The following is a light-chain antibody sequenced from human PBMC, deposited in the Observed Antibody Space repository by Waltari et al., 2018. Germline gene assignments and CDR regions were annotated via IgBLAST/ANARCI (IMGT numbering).Light chain of an antibody. Sequence: QSVLTQPPSMSGAPGQKVTIPCTGGSSNFGAGYDVHWYQQFPGAAPKLLLFGNTIRASGVPGRFSGSKSGTSASLAIAGLQSEDEAVYYCQSFDNNLSGSVFGGGTKLTVL. CDR1: SSNFGAGYD. J-gene: IGLJ3*02. V-gene: IGLV1-40*01. CDR3: QSFDNNLSGSV. CDR2: GNT.